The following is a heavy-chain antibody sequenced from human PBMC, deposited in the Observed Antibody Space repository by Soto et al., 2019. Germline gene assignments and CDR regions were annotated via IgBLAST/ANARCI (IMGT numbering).Heavy chain of an antibody. D-gene: IGHD6-6*01. J-gene: IGHJ4*02. Sequence: QVQLVESGGGVVQPGRSLRLSCAASGFTFSSYAMYWVRQAPGKGLEWVAVISYDGSNKYYADTSMGPFTISRDNAKNTLYLQMNSLRAEDAPVYYCARDRTSVAARLPFNCWGQGTLVTVSS. CDR2: ISYDGSNK. V-gene: IGHV3-30-3*01. CDR3: ARDRTSVAARLPFNC. CDR1: GFTFSSYA.